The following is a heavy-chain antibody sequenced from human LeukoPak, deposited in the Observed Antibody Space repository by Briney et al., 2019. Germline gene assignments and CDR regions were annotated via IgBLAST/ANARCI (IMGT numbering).Heavy chain of an antibody. V-gene: IGHV3-33*01. J-gene: IGHJ4*02. Sequence: GGSLRLSCAASGFTFSSYGMHWVRQAPGKGLEWVAVIWYDGSNKYYADSVKGRFTISRDNSKNTLYLQMNSLRAKDTAVYYCARGSSLVAACPFDYWDQGTLVTVSS. CDR1: GFTFSSYG. CDR3: ARGSSLVAACPFDY. CDR2: IWYDGSNK. D-gene: IGHD2-15*01.